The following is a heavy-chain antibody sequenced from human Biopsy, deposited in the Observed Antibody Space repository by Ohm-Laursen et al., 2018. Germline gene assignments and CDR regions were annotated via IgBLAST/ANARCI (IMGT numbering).Heavy chain of an antibody. V-gene: IGHV1-2*02. D-gene: IGHD1-26*01. Sequence: SVKVSCNASSYTFTDYNIHWMRQAPGQGLEWLGYINCKTGATNYAQKFQGTVTMTRDTSISTAYLALGSLRSADTAIYYCARDALGGGSYRFFYWGQGSLVTVSS. CDR2: INCKTGAT. J-gene: IGHJ4*02. CDR1: SYTFTDYN. CDR3: ARDALGGGSYRFFY.